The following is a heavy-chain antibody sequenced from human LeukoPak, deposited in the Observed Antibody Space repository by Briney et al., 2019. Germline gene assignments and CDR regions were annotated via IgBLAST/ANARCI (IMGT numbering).Heavy chain of an antibody. CDR2: ITGNGVST. Sequence: GGSLRLSCAASGFTYSNYAMNWVRQAPGKGLEWVAGITGNGVSTYYADSVKGRFTISRDNAKNTLYLQMNSLRAEDTAVYYCVRDDSSHFDYWGQGALVTVSS. CDR3: VRDDSSHFDY. V-gene: IGHV3-23*01. CDR1: GFTYSNYA. D-gene: IGHD6-13*01. J-gene: IGHJ4*02.